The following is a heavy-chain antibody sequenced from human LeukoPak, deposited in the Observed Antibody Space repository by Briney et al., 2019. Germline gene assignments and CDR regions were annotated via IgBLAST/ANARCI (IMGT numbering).Heavy chain of an antibody. D-gene: IGHD3-22*01. Sequence: GGSLRLSCAASGFTFSSYAMTWVRQAPGKGLEWVSFISGSGGSTYYADSVKGRFTISRDNSKNSLYLQTNSLRAEDTAKYYCAKDVHYDSSGYNYLGEFDYWGQGTLVTVSS. CDR3: AKDVHYDSSGYNYLGEFDY. J-gene: IGHJ4*02. V-gene: IGHV3-23*01. CDR2: ISGSGGST. CDR1: GFTFSSYA.